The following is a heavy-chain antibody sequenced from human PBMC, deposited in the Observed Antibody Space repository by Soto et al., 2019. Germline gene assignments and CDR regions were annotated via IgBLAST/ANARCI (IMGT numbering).Heavy chain of an antibody. J-gene: IGHJ3*01. V-gene: IGHV3-53*01. Sequence: GGSLRLSCAASGLTVSGKKYVAWVRQAPGKGLEWVSALYDVDGSFYADSVKVRFTPSSDSSKTTVYLQMNGLRPDDTAVYYCATWHEREHAYDVWGQGTTVTVSS. CDR1: GLTVSGKKY. CDR2: LYDVDGS. CDR3: ATWHEREHAYDV. D-gene: IGHD1-1*01.